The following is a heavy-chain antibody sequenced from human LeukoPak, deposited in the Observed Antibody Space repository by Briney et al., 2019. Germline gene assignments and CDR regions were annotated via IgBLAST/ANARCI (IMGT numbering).Heavy chain of an antibody. CDR3: ARRTAVTTSSWFDP. V-gene: IGHV4-34*01. Sequence: PSETLSLTCTVSGGSISSYYWSWIRQPPGKGLEWIGEINHSGSTNYNPSLKSRVTISVDTSKNQFSLKLSSVTAADTAVYYCARRTAVTTSSWFDPWGQGTLVTVSS. CDR2: INHSGST. CDR1: GGSISSYY. D-gene: IGHD4-17*01. J-gene: IGHJ5*02.